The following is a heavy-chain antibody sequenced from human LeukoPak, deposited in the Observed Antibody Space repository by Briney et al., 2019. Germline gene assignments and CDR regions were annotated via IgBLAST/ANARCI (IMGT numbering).Heavy chain of an antibody. Sequence: PGGSLRLSCAASGFTFSSYEMNWVRQGPGKGLERVSYISSSGSTIYYADSVKGRFTISRDNAKNSLYLQMNSLRAEDTAVYYCAELGITMIGVVWGKGTTATISS. CDR3: AELGITMIGVV. D-gene: IGHD3-10*02. CDR1: GFTFSSYE. CDR2: ISSSGSTI. V-gene: IGHV3-48*03. J-gene: IGHJ6*04.